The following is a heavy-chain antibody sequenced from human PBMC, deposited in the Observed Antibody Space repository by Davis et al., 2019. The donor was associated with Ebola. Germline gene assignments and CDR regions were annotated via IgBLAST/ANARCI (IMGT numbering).Heavy chain of an antibody. Sequence: AASVKVSCKASGYTFTSYGISWVRQAPGQGLEWMGWISAYNGNTNYAQKLQGRVTMTTDTSTSTAYMELRSLRSDDTAVYYCARADYYDSMYYYNGMDVWGQGTTVTVSS. D-gene: IGHD3-22*01. CDR2: ISAYNGNT. V-gene: IGHV1-18*01. CDR3: ARADYYDSMYYYNGMDV. J-gene: IGHJ6*02. CDR1: GYTFTSYG.